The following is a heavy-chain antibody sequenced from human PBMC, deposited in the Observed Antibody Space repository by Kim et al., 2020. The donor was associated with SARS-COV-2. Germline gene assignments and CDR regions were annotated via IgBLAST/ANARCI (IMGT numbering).Heavy chain of an antibody. CDR2: LSSDGDFT. CDR1: GFPFSGYW. CDR3: ARGGKHGTSTLDY. Sequence: GGSLRLSCAASGFPFSGYWMLWVRQAPGKGLVWVSRLSSDGDFTNYADFVKGRFNISRDNAKNTLYLQMNSLTVEDTAVYYCARGGKHGTSTLDYWGQGVLVTVSS. J-gene: IGHJ4*02. V-gene: IGHV3-74*01. D-gene: IGHD3-16*01.